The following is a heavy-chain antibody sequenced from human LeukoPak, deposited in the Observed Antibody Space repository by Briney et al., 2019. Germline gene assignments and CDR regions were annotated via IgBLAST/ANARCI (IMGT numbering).Heavy chain of an antibody. CDR2: IYSGGST. D-gene: IGHD2-15*01. J-gene: IGHJ4*02. CDR3: ARGRSGDPYFDY. V-gene: IGHV3-66*01. CDR1: GFTVSSNY. Sequence: PGGPLRLSCAASGFTVSSNYMSWVRQAPGKGLEWVSVIYSGGSTYYADSVKGRFTISRDNSKNTLYLQMNSLRAEDTAVYYCARGRSGDPYFDYWGQGTLVTVSS.